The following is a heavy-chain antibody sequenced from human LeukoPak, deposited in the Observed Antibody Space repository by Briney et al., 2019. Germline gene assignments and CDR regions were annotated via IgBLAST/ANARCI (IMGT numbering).Heavy chain of an antibody. J-gene: IGHJ4*02. CDR2: IIPIFGTA. D-gene: IGHD3-10*01. CDR1: GGTFSSYA. V-gene: IGHV1-69*13. Sequence: SVKVSCKASGGTFSSYAISWVRQAPGQGLEWMGGIIPIFGTANYAQKFQGRVTVTADESTSTAYMELSSLRSEDTAVYYCARARITMVRGVYLGGYFDYWGQGTLVTVSS. CDR3: ARARITMVRGVYLGGYFDY.